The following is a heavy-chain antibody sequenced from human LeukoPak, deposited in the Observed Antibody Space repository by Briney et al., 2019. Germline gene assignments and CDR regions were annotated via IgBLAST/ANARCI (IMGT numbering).Heavy chain of an antibody. CDR3: VRVGSVAGSDYLDY. CDR2: SRNKAKSYTT. Sequence: PGGSLRLSCAVSGFTVSDHFLDWVRLAPGKGLEWVGRSRNKAKSYTTEYAASVKGRFTISIDDSKNSLYLQMNSLKTEDTAVYYCVRVGSVAGSDYLDYWGQGTLVTVSS. J-gene: IGHJ4*02. V-gene: IGHV3-72*01. CDR1: GFTVSDHF. D-gene: IGHD6-19*01.